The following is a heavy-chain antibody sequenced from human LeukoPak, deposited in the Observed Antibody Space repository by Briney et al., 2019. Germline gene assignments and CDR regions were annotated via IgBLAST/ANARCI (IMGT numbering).Heavy chain of an antibody. CDR2: ISNSGSII. V-gene: IGHV3-11*01. CDR1: GFTFSDYS. J-gene: IGHJ4*02. Sequence: GGSLRLSCAASGFTFSDYSMSWIRQAPGKGLEWLSYISNSGSIIYYADSVKGRFTISRDNGKNSLYLQMNSLRVEDTAVYYCARGRTSGGMTTDIDYWGQGTLVTVSS. D-gene: IGHD4-11*01. CDR3: ARGRTSGGMTTDIDY.